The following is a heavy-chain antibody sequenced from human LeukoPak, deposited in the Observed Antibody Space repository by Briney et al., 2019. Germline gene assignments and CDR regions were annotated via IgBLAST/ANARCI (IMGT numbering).Heavy chain of an antibody. D-gene: IGHD1-7*01. V-gene: IGHV3-30*18. CDR1: GFTFSNYA. J-gene: IGHJ4*02. CDR3: AKVRVVFNWNYAYYFDY. Sequence: PGGSLRLSCTASGFTFSNYAMHWVRQAPGKGLEWVTIISYEGSSQYYADSVKGRFTISRDNSKNTLYLQMNSLRAEDTAVYYCAKVRVVFNWNYAYYFDYWGQGTLVTVSS. CDR2: ISYEGSSQ.